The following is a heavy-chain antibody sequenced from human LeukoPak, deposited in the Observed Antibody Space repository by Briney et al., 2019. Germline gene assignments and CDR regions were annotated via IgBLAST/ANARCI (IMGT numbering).Heavy chain of an antibody. V-gene: IGHV4-39*07. J-gene: IGHJ6*02. CDR1: GGSISSSSYY. CDR2: IYYSGST. D-gene: IGHD6-19*01. Sequence: PSETLSLTCTVSGGSISSSSYYWGWIRQPPGKGLEWIGSIYYSGSTYYNPSLKSRVTISVDTSKNQFSLKLSSVTAADTAVYYCARGGWYDYYYYYYGMDVWGQGTTVTVSS. CDR3: ARGGWYDYYYYYYGMDV.